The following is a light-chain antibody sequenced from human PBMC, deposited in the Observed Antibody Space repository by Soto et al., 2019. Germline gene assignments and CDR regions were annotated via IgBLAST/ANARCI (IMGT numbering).Light chain of an antibody. Sequence: QLVLTQSPSASASLGASVKLTCTLSSGHSRYAIAWHQQQPEKGPRYLMKLNNDGSHSKGDGIPDRFSGSSSGAERYLTISSLQSEDEAAYYCQTWGTGILVFGGGTKLTVL. J-gene: IGLJ3*02. CDR2: LNNDGSH. V-gene: IGLV4-69*01. CDR1: SGHSRYA. CDR3: QTWGTGILV.